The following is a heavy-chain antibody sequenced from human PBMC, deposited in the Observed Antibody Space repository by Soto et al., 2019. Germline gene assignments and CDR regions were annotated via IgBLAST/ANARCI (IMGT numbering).Heavy chain of an antibody. J-gene: IGHJ6*02. CDR3: AKSQITMVRGVIYYYYYGMDV. CDR1: GGTFSSYA. V-gene: IGHV1-69*13. Sequence: SVQVSCKASGGTFSSYAISWVRQAPGQGLEWMGGIIPLFGTANYAQKFQGRVTITADESTSTAYMELSSLRSEDTAVYYCAKSQITMVRGVIYYYYYGMDVWGQGTTVTVSS. D-gene: IGHD3-10*01. CDR2: IIPLFGTA.